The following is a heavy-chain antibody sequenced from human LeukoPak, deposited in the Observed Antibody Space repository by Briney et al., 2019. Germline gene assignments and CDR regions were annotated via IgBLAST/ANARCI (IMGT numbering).Heavy chain of an antibody. D-gene: IGHD6-13*01. J-gene: IGHJ5*02. CDR3: ARGPLPSSRYHWFDP. CDR2: ISGSGGST. V-gene: IGHV3-23*01. Sequence: GGSLRLSCAASGFTFSSYAMSWVRQAPGKGLEWVSAISGSGGSTYYADSVKGRFTISRDNSKNTLYLQMNSLRAEDTAVYYCARGPLPSSRYHWFDPWGQGTLVTVSS. CDR1: GFTFSSYA.